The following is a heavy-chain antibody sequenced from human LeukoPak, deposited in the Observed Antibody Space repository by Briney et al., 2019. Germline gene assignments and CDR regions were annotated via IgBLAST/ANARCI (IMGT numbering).Heavy chain of an antibody. CDR2: ITGGGETT. CDR1: GFTFRSYA. J-gene: IGHJ4*02. Sequence: GGSLRLSCTASGFTFRSYAMSWVRQAPGKGLAWVSLITGGGETTYYGDSVTGRFTISRDNSKNTVDLRMNSLRVEDTAVYFCAREVAGRIEYWGQGALVTVSS. V-gene: IGHV3-23*01. D-gene: IGHD6-19*01. CDR3: AREVAGRIEY.